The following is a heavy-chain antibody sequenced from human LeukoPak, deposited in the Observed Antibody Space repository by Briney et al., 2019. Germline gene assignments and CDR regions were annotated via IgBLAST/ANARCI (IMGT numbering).Heavy chain of an antibody. J-gene: IGHJ4*02. CDR2: ISGNGGST. CDR1: GFTLSSYA. D-gene: IGHD1-26*01. Sequence: GGSLRLSCATSGFTLSSYAMSWVRQAPGKGLEWVSGISGNGGSTYYADSVKGRFTISRDNSKNTLYLQMNSLRAEDTAVYYCAKERPWELDYWGQGTLVTVSS. CDR3: AKERPWELDY. V-gene: IGHV3-23*01.